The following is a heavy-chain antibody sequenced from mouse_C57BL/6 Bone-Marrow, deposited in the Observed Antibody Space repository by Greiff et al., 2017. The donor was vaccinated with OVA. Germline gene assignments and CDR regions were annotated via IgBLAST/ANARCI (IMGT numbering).Heavy chain of an antibody. J-gene: IGHJ4*01. Sequence: VQLQQPGTELVKPGASVKLSCKASGYTFTSYWMHWVKQRPGQGLEWIGNINPSNGGTNYNEKFKSKATLTVDKSSSTAYMQLSSLTSEDSAVYYCARSIYYDYDGGYAMDYWGQGTSVTVSS. CDR3: ARSIYYDYDGGYAMDY. CDR2: INPSNGGT. CDR1: GYTFTSYW. D-gene: IGHD2-4*01. V-gene: IGHV1-53*01.